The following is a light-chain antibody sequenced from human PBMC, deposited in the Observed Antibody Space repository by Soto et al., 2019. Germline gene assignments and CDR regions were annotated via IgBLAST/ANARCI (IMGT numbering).Light chain of an antibody. CDR3: SSFTNSLTLV. J-gene: IGLJ7*01. Sequence: QSALTQPASVSGSPGQSIAISCTGTSSDIGNYNYVSWNQQHPGKAPKLIIYEVSNRPSGVSNRFSGSKSGNTASLTISGLQADDEADYYCSSFTNSLTLVFGGGTQLTVL. V-gene: IGLV2-14*01. CDR2: EVS. CDR1: SSDIGNYNY.